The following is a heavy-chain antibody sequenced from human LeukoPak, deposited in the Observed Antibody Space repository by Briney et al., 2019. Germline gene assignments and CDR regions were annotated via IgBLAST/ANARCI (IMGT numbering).Heavy chain of an antibody. D-gene: IGHD5-18*01. CDR1: GFTFSNYA. CDR3: AKDSTWIQLWFDY. J-gene: IGHJ4*02. CDR2: IGGSGVNA. Sequence: GGSLRLSCAASGFTFSNYAMTWVRQAPGKGLEWVSVIGGSGVNAYYADSVKGRFTISRDNSKDTVYLQMNSLRADDTALYYCAKDSTWIQLWFDYWGQGTLVTVSS. V-gene: IGHV3-23*01.